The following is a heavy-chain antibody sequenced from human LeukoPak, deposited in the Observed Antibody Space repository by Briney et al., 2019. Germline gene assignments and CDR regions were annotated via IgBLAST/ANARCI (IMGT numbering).Heavy chain of an antibody. J-gene: IGHJ4*02. CDR1: GFTFSSYS. Sequence: PGGSLRLSCAASGFTFSSYSLNWVCQAPGKGLEWVSSITSSSSYIYYADSVKGRFTISRDNAMISLYLHMISLRAEDTAVSCCARDPPDIVATINRFDYWGQGTLVTVSS. V-gene: IGHV3-21*01. CDR2: ITSSSSYI. CDR3: ARDPPDIVATINRFDY. D-gene: IGHD5-12*01.